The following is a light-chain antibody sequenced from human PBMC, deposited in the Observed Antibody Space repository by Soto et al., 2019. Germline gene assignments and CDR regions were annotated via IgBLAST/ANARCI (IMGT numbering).Light chain of an antibody. Sequence: EIVLTQSPATLYLSPGERATLSCRASQSVSSYLAWYQQKPGQAPRLLIYDASNRATGIPARFSGSGSGTDFTLTISSLEPEDFAVYYCQQRSYWPPYMYTFGQGTKLEIK. CDR2: DAS. CDR3: QQRSYWPPYMYT. CDR1: QSVSSY. J-gene: IGKJ2*01. V-gene: IGKV3-11*01.